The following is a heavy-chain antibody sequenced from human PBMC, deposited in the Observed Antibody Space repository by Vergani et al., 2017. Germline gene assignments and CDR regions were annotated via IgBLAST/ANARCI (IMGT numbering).Heavy chain of an antibody. D-gene: IGHD2-2*01. Sequence: QVQLVESGGGVVQPGRSLRLSCAASGFTFSSYAMHWVRQAPGKGLEWVAVISYDGSNKYYADSVKGRFTISRDKSKNTLYLQMNSLRAEDTAVYYCARAGCSSTSCKRYFDYWGQGTLVTVSS. CDR3: ARAGCSSTSCKRYFDY. CDR1: GFTFSSYA. J-gene: IGHJ4*02. CDR2: ISYDGSNK. V-gene: IGHV3-30-3*01.